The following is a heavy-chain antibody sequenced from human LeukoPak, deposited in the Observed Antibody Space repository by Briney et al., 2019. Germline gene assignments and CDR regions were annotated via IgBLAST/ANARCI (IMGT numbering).Heavy chain of an antibody. CDR2: TYYRSKWYN. CDR1: GDSVSGNSAA. CDR3: ARGRFGVFGMDV. J-gene: IGHJ6*02. D-gene: IGHD3-3*01. V-gene: IGHV6-1*01. Sequence: SQTVSLTCAISGDSVSGNSAAWNWIRQSPSRGLEWLGRTYYRSKWYNDYGVSVKGRVTISPDTSKNQFSLQLNSVTPEDTTVYYCARGRFGVFGMDVWGQGITVIVSS.